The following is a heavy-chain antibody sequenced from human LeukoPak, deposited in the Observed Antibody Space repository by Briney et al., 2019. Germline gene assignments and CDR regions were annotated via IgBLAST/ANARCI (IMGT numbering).Heavy chain of an antibody. CDR1: GRSISGNY. CDR3: ARLITGTTTAFDI. V-gene: IGHV4-4*07. CDR2: VYTSGST. D-gene: IGHD1-7*01. J-gene: IGHJ3*02. Sequence: SETLSLTCSVSGRSISGNYWTWIRQPAGKGLEWIGRVYTSGSTHYNPSLKSRLTMSVDTSKNQFSLKLSSVTAADTAVYYCARLITGTTTAFDIWGQGTMVTVSS.